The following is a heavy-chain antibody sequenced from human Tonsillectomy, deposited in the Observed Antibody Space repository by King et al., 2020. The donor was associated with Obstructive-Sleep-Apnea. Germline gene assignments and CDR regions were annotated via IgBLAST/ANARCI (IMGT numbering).Heavy chain of an antibody. D-gene: IGHD2-15*01. CDR1: GFTFSSYA. V-gene: IGHV3-23*04. J-gene: IGHJ6*02. CDR3: AKPLGYCSGGSCYPALYYYYGMDV. Sequence: VQLVESGGGLVQPGGSLRLSCAASGFTFSSYAMSWVRQAPGKGLEWVSAISGSGGSTYYADSVKGRFTISRDNSKNTLYLQMNSLRAEDTAVYYCAKPLGYCSGGSCYPALYYYYGMDVWGQGTTVTVSS. CDR2: ISGSGGST.